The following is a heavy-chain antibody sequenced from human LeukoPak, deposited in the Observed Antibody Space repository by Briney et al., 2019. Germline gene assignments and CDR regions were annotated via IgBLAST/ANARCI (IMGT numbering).Heavy chain of an antibody. CDR2: ISSSGTTI. CDR1: GFTFSDYY. Sequence: PGGSLRLSCAASGFTFSDYYMSWIRQAPGKGLEWVSYISSSGTTIYYADSVKGRFTISRDNAKNSLYLQMNSLRAEDTAVYYCARESHYYDSSGYYVYYFDYWGQGTLVTVSS. D-gene: IGHD3-22*01. J-gene: IGHJ4*02. V-gene: IGHV3-11*01. CDR3: ARESHYYDSSGYYVYYFDY.